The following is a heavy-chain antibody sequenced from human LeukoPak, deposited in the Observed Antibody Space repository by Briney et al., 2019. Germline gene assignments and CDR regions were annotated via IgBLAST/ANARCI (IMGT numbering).Heavy chain of an antibody. J-gene: IGHJ4*02. Sequence: GGSLRLSCAAPGFTFSSYAMSWARQAPGKGLEWVSSITTAGGRTYYADSVKGRFTISTDNSKNTLYLQMDNLRVEDTAVYYCANGGIPSAGLDYWGQGTLITVSS. CDR1: GFTFSSYA. D-gene: IGHD6-13*01. V-gene: IGHV3-23*01. CDR3: ANGGIPSAGLDY. CDR2: ITTAGGRT.